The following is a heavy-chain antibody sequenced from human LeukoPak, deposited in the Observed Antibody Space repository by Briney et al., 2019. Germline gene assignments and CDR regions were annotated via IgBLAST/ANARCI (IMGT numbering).Heavy chain of an antibody. D-gene: IGHD6-6*01. V-gene: IGHV4-31*03. CDR1: GGSISIGGYY. Sequence: SETLSLTCTVSGGSISIGGYYWSWIRQHPGKGLEWIGYIYYSGSTYYNPSLKSRVTISVDTSKNQFSLKLSSVTAADTAVYYCARGMTYSSSRVDPWGQGTLVTVSS. J-gene: IGHJ5*02. CDR2: IYYSGST. CDR3: ARGMTYSSSRVDP.